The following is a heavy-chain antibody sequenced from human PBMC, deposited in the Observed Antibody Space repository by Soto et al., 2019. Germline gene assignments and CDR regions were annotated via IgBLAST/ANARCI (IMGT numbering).Heavy chain of an antibody. CDR3: ARDAQYQLLENWFDP. D-gene: IGHD2-2*01. V-gene: IGHV4-31*03. CDR1: GGSISSGGYY. Sequence: QVQLQESGPGLVKPSQTLSLTCTVSGGSISSGGYYWSWIRQHPGKGLEWIGYIYYSGSTYYNPSLKGRVTITGDTSKNQFSLKLSSVTAADTAVYYCARDAQYQLLENWFDPWGQGTLVTVSS. J-gene: IGHJ5*02. CDR2: IYYSGST.